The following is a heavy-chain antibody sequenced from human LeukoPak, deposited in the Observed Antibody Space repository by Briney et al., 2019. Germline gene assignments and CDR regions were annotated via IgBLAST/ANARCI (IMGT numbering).Heavy chain of an antibody. Sequence: SETLSLTCTVSGGSISSGDYYWSWIRQHPGKGLEWIGYIYYSGSTYYNPSLKSRVTISVDTSKNQFSLKLSSVTAADTAVYYCASSEYSSSRYFDLWGRGTLVTVSS. D-gene: IGHD6-6*01. CDR1: GGSISSGDYY. J-gene: IGHJ2*01. V-gene: IGHV4-31*03. CDR3: ASSEYSSSRYFDL. CDR2: IYYSGST.